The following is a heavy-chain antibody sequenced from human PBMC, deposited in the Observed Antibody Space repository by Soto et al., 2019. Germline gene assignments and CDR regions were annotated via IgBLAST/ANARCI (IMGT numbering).Heavy chain of an antibody. Sequence: QVQLQESGPGLVKPSETLSLTCGVSGGSIRSNKWWSWVRQPPGKGLEWIGEIYHSGSTNYNPSLKSRVTTPVDKSKNQFPLKVNSVTAADTAGYYCARWGDRMQQVLWGQGTLVTVSS. CDR3: ARWGDRMQQVL. CDR1: GGSIRSNKW. J-gene: IGHJ4*02. D-gene: IGHD6-13*01. CDR2: IYHSGST. V-gene: IGHV4-4*02.